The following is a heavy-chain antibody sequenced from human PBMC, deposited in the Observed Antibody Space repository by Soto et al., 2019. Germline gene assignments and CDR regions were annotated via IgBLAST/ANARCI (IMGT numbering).Heavy chain of an antibody. J-gene: IGHJ5*02. CDR3: AGSSDWYAWFDP. D-gene: IGHD6-19*01. Sequence: GGSLRLSCAASGFTFSSYAMSWVRQAPGKGLEWVSAISGSGGSTYYADSVKGRFTISRDNSKSTLYLRMNSLRAEDTAVYYCAGSSDWYAWFDPWGQGTLVTVSS. CDR1: GFTFSSYA. V-gene: IGHV3-23*01. CDR2: ISGSGGST.